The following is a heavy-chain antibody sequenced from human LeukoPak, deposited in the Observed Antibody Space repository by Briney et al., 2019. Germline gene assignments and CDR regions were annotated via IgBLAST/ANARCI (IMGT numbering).Heavy chain of an antibody. CDR1: GFTLSSYA. CDR2: ISNSGGRT. V-gene: IGHV3-23*01. Sequence: GGSLRLSCAASGFTLSSYAMRWVRQAPGKGLEGVSSISNSGGRTFYTDSVKGRFTISRDNSKITLYLQMNSLRAEDTAVYYCAKSYNGYESKPDYWGQGTLVTVSS. D-gene: IGHD5-12*01. CDR3: AKSYNGYESKPDY. J-gene: IGHJ4*02.